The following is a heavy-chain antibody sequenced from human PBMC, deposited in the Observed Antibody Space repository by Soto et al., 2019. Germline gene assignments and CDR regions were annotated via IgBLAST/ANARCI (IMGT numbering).Heavy chain of an antibody. V-gene: IGHV4-61*01. Sequence: QVRLQESGPGLVKPSETLSLTCFVSGGPVSSGTYHWSWIRQPPGKGLEWIGYIYYSGSTNYNPSLESRVPISVDTSKNQFSLKLSSVTAADTAVYYCARVPRAVSPLYWGQGILVTVSS. J-gene: IGHJ4*02. CDR2: IYYSGST. D-gene: IGHD4-17*01. CDR3: ARVPRAVSPLY. CDR1: GGPVSSGTYH.